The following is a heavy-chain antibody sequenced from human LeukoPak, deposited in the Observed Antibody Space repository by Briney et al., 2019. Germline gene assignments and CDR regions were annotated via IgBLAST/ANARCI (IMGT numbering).Heavy chain of an antibody. CDR1: GGSISSYY. CDR3: ARDDPGYSSSWYFRGGAFDI. V-gene: IGHV4-59*01. Sequence: SETLSLTCTVSGGSISSYYWSWIRQPPGKGLEWIGYIYYSGSTNYNPSLKSRVTISVDTSKNQFSLKLSSVTAADTAVYYCARDDPGYSSSWYFRGGAFDIWGQGTMVTVSS. J-gene: IGHJ3*02. CDR2: IYYSGST. D-gene: IGHD6-13*01.